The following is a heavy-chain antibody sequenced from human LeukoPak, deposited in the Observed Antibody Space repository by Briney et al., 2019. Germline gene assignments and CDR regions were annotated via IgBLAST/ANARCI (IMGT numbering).Heavy chain of an antibody. J-gene: IGHJ4*02. V-gene: IGHV4-30-2*01. CDR1: GGSISSGGYS. Sequence: PSQTLSLTCAVSGGSISSGGYSWSWIRQPPGKGLEWIGYIYYSGSTYYNPSLKSRLTISLDTSKNQFSLRLSSVTAADTAFYYCARRYNWNDRWDWGQGTLVTVSP. D-gene: IGHD1-1*01. CDR2: IYYSGST. CDR3: ARRYNWNDRWD.